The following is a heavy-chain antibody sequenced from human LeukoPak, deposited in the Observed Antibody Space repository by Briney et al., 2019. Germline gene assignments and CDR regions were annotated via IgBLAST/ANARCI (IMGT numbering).Heavy chain of an antibody. Sequence: GGSLRLSCAASGFTFSGFDMHWVRQAPGKGLEYMAFIRHDGSGKYYADSVKGRFTISRDNSKNTVYVQMNSLRSEDTAVYYCAKDMGYNYGYEGIDYWGQGTLVTVSS. V-gene: IGHV3-30*02. CDR2: IRHDGSGK. CDR3: AKDMGYNYGYEGIDY. CDR1: GFTFSGFD. D-gene: IGHD5-18*01. J-gene: IGHJ4*02.